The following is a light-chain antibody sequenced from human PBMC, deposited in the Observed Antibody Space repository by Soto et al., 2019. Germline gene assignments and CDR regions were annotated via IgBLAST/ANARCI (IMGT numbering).Light chain of an antibody. CDR3: KQLTNCPRFP. Sequence: EIVLTQSPATLSLSPGERATLSCRASQSVSNYLAWYQQKPGQAPRLLIYDASNRATGIPARFSGSGSGTNFPLTTSSREPEDFPVYNCKQLTNCPRFPFGKGTKVKIK. CDR1: QSVSNY. CDR2: DAS. J-gene: IGKJ2*01. V-gene: IGKV3-11*01.